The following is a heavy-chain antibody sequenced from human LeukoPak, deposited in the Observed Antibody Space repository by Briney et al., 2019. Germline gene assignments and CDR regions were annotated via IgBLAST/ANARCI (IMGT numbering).Heavy chain of an antibody. CDR3: ANIMTVRYPYYYGMDV. J-gene: IGHJ6*02. Sequence: PGGSLRLSCAASGFTFSSYAMSWVRQAPGKGLEWVSAISGSGGSTYYADSVKGRFTISRDNSKDTLYLQMNSLRAEDTAVYYCANIMTVRYPYYYGMDVWGQGTTVTVSS. CDR1: GFTFSSYA. V-gene: IGHV3-23*01. CDR2: ISGSGGST. D-gene: IGHD3-10*01.